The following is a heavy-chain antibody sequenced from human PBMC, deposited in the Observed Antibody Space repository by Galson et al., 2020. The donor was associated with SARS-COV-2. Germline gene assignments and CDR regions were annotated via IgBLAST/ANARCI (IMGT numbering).Heavy chain of an antibody. V-gene: IGHV3-30*18. Sequence: GESLKISCAASGFTFSSYGMHWVRQARGKGLEWVAVISYDGENTYFADSVKGRFTISRDDSKDTLYLQMHSLRPEDTAVYYCAKGVRPQPWSMGVWGQGTAVTVSS. CDR3: AKGVRPQPWSMGV. D-gene: IGHD3-10*01. J-gene: IGHJ6*02. CDR2: ISYDGENT. CDR1: GFTFSSYG.